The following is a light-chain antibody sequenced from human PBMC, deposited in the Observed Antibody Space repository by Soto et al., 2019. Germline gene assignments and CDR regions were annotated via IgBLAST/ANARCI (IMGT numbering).Light chain of an antibody. Sequence: QSVLTQPASVSGSPGQSITISCTGTSSDIGAYNYVSWYQQHPGKAPKLMIYDVSHRPSGVSNRFSGSKSGNTASLTISGLQAEDEADYYCSSYRDTRTLVFGGGTQLTVL. CDR2: DVS. CDR3: SSYRDTRTLV. V-gene: IGLV2-14*03. CDR1: SSDIGAYNY. J-gene: IGLJ2*01.